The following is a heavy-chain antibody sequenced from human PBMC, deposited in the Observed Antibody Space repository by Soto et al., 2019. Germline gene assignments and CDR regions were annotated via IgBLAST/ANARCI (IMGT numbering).Heavy chain of an antibody. Sequence: ASVKVSCKASGYTFTSYYMHWVRQAPGQGLEWMGIINPSGGSTSYAQKFQGRVTMTRDTSTSTVYMELSSLRSEDTAVYYCARRWLNNSYAHYYYYMDVWGKGTTVTVSS. J-gene: IGHJ6*03. CDR2: INPSGGST. CDR1: GYTFTSYY. D-gene: IGHD5-18*01. V-gene: IGHV1-46*03. CDR3: ARRWLNNSYAHYYYYMDV.